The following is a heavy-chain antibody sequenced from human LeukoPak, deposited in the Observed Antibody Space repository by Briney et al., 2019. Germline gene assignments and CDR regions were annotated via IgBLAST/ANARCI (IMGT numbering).Heavy chain of an antibody. CDR1: GYTFTRYT. CDR2: INTNTGNP. CDR3: ARSGLPIYYYYMDV. V-gene: IGHV7-4-1*02. Sequence: ASVKVSCKASGYTFTRYTMNWVRQAPGQGLEWMGWINTNTGNPRYAQDFRGRFVFSLDTSVTTAYLQISSLKAEDTAVYYCARSGLPIYYYYMDVWGKGITVTVSS. J-gene: IGHJ6*03. D-gene: IGHD2-21*02.